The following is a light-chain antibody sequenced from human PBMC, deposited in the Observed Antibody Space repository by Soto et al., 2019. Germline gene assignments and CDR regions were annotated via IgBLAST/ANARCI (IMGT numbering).Light chain of an antibody. CDR2: KAS. CDR1: QSISIW. CDR3: QQYNDYSWT. V-gene: IGKV1-5*03. J-gene: IGKJ1*01. Sequence: DIQMTQSPSTLSASVGDRVAITCRASQSISIWLAWYQQKAGKATKLLIYKASSLESGVPSRFSGSGSGTEFTLTISSLQPDNFATYYCQQYNDYSWTFGQGTKVEIK.